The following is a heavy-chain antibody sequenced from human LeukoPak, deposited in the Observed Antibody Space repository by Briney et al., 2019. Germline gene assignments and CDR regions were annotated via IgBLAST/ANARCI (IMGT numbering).Heavy chain of an antibody. CDR2: IVGSGGST. V-gene: IGHV3-23*01. CDR1: GFTFSSYA. J-gene: IGHJ4*02. D-gene: IGHD3-9*01. CDR3: AKWGDYDILTGYYDSDY. Sequence: PGGSLRLSCAASGFTFSSYAMSWVRQAPGEGLEWVSAIVGSGGSTYYADSVKGRFTISRDNPKNTLYLQMNSLRAEDTAVYYCAKWGDYDILTGYYDSDYWGQGTLVTVSS.